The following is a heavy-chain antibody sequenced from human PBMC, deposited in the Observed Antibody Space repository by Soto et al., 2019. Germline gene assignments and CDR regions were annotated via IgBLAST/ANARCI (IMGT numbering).Heavy chain of an antibody. CDR3: ARVASPVAAEFDP. CDR2: IIPIFGTA. Sequence: ASVKVSCRASGGTFSSYAISWVRQAPGQGLEWMGGIIPIFGTANYAQKFQGRVTITADESTSTAYMELSSLRSEDTAVYYCARVASPVAAEFDPWGQGPFVTVPS. J-gene: IGHJ5*02. V-gene: IGHV1-69*13. CDR1: GGTFSSYA.